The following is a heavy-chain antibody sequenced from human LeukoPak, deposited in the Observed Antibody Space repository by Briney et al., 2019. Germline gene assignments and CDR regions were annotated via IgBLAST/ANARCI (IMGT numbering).Heavy chain of an antibody. D-gene: IGHD3-3*01. J-gene: IGHJ4*02. CDR1: GGSFSGYY. CDR2: INHSGST. V-gene: IGHV4-34*01. CDR3: ARGVDYDFWSGYYQRFDY. Sequence: PSETLSLTCAVYGGSFSGYYWSWIRQPPGKGLEWIGEINHSGSTNYNPSLKSRVTTSVDTSKNQFSLKLSSVTAADTAVYYCARGVDYDFWSGYYQRFDYWGQGTLVTVSS.